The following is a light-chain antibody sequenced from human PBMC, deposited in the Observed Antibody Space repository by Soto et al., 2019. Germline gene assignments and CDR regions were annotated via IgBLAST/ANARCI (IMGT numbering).Light chain of an antibody. CDR2: EVS. V-gene: IGLV2-8*01. J-gene: IGLJ2*01. CDR3: SSYAGSSNVV. CDR1: SSDVGAYKY. Sequence: QSAPTQPPSASGSPGQSVTISCTGTSSDVGAYKYVSWYQQHPGKAPKLMIYEVSERPSGVPDRFSGSKSGNTASLTVSGLQAEDEAEYYCSSYAGSSNVVFGGGTKLTVL.